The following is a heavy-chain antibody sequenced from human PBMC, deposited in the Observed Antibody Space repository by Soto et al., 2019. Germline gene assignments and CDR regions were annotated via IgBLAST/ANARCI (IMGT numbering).Heavy chain of an antibody. V-gene: IGHV3-23*04. Sequence: EVQLVESGGGLVQPGGSLKLSCAASGFTFSSYWMHWVRQAPGKGLVWVSAISGSGGSTYYADSVKGRFTISRDNSKNTLYLQMNSLRDEDTAVYYCASGPDYYDSSGYDYWGQGTLVTVSS. CDR3: ASGPDYYDSSGYDY. D-gene: IGHD3-22*01. CDR2: ISGSGGST. J-gene: IGHJ4*02. CDR1: GFTFSSYW.